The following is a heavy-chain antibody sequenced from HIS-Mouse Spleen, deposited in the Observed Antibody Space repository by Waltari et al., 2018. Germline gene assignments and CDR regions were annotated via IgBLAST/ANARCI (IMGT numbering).Heavy chain of an antibody. J-gene: IGHJ3*02. D-gene: IGHD3-9*01. CDR2: ISSDSSTI. CDR1: GFTFSSYS. CDR3: AIFRGYYNHDAFDI. V-gene: IGHV3-48*01. Sequence: EVQLVESGGGLVQPGGSLRLSCAASGFTFSSYSMNWVRQAPGKGLEWVSYISSDSSTIYYADSVKGRFTISRDNAKNSLYLQMNSLRAEDTAVYYCAIFRGYYNHDAFDIWGQGTMVTVSS.